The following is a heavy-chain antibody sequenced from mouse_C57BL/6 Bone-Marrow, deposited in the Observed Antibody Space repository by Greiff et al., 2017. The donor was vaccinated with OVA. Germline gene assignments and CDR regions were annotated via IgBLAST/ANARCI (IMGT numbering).Heavy chain of an antibody. J-gene: IGHJ3*01. Sequence: EVQLVESGGGLVQPGGSLKLSCAASGFTFSDYYMYWVRQTPEKRLEWVAYISNGGGSTYYPDNVKGRFTISRDNAKNTLYLQMSLLKSEDTAMYYCARHETYYDYDGFAYWGQGTLVTVSA. CDR2: ISNGGGST. D-gene: IGHD2-4*01. CDR3: ARHETYYDYDGFAY. V-gene: IGHV5-12*01. CDR1: GFTFSDYY.